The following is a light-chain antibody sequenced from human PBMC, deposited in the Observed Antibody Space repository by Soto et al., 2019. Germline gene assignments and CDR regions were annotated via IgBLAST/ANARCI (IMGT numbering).Light chain of an antibody. CDR1: QGIRND. CDR3: LQDYNYPYT. V-gene: IGKV1-6*01. CDR2: AAS. J-gene: IGKJ2*01. Sequence: AIQMTQSPSSLSASVGDRVTITCRASQGIRNDLGWYQQKPGKATKLLIYAASSLQSGVPSRFSGSGSGTDFTLTISSLQHEDFASYYCLQDYNYPYTFGQGTKLEIK.